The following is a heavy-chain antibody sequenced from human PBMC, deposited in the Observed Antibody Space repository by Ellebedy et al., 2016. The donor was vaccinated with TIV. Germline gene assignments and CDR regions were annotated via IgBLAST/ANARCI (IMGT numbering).Heavy chain of an antibody. CDR1: GYTFTSYD. CDR3: ARTKVRGVPGFDY. CDR2: MNPDSANT. V-gene: IGHV1-8*01. J-gene: IGHJ4*02. Sequence: ASVKVSXXASGYTFTSYDINWVRQASGQGLDCMGWMNPDSANTGYAQKFQGRVTMTRDSSIGTAYMELSSLRSEDTAVYYCARTKVRGVPGFDYWGQGTLVTVSS. D-gene: IGHD3-10*01.